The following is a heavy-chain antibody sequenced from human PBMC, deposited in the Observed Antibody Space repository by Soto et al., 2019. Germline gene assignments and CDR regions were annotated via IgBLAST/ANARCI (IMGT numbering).Heavy chain of an antibody. V-gene: IGHV1-69*02. Sequence: SVKVSCKASGGTFSSYTISWVRQAPGQGLEWMGRIIPILGIANYAQKFQGRVTITADKSTSTAYMELSSQRSEDTAVYYCASLGDYSGFDNWFDPWGQGTLVTVSS. CDR3: ASLGDYSGFDNWFDP. D-gene: IGHD4-17*01. CDR1: GGTFSSYT. J-gene: IGHJ5*02. CDR2: IIPILGIA.